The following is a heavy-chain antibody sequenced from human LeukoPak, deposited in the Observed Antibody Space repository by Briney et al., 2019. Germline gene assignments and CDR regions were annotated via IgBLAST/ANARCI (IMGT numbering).Heavy chain of an antibody. V-gene: IGHV3-7*03. D-gene: IGHD3-16*01. CDR3: GRGGGLDV. Sequence: GGSLRLSCAASGFTFSSYWMNWARQAPGKGLEWVASINHNGNVNYYVDSVKGRFTISRDNAKNSLYLQMSNLRAEDTAVYFCGRGGGLDVWGQGATVTVSS. CDR2: INHNGNVN. CDR1: GFTFSSYW. J-gene: IGHJ6*02.